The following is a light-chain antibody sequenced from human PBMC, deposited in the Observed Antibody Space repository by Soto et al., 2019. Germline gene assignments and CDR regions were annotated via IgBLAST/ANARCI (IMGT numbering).Light chain of an antibody. V-gene: IGKV2-30*01. CDR2: KVS. J-gene: IGKJ5*01. Sequence: DVVMTQSPLSLPVTLGQPASISCRSSQSLVYSDGNTYLNWFQQRPGQSPRRLISKVSNRDSGVPDRFSGSGSGTDFTLKISGVEADDVGVYYCMQCTHWPPTFGQGTRLEIK. CDR3: MQCTHWPPT. CDR1: QSLVYSDGNTY.